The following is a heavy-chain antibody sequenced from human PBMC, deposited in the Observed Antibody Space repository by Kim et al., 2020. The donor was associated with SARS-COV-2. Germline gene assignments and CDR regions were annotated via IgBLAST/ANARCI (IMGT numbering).Heavy chain of an antibody. Sequence: GGSLRLSCAASGFTFGDYAMHWVRQAPGKGLEWVSGISWNSGSIGYADSVKGRFTISRDNAKNSLYLQMNSLRAEDTALYYCAKDRSWYGSGSYYEFDYWGQGTLVTVSS. D-gene: IGHD3-10*01. J-gene: IGHJ4*02. CDR2: ISWNSGSI. CDR1: GFTFGDYA. V-gene: IGHV3-9*01. CDR3: AKDRSWYGSGSYYEFDY.